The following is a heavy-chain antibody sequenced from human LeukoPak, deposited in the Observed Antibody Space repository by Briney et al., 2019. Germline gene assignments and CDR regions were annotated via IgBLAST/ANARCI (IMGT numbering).Heavy chain of an antibody. CDR2: IYYSGST. J-gene: IGHJ4*02. D-gene: IGHD3-3*01. CDR3: ARVSGDFWSGYSFDS. Sequence: PSETLSLTCTVSGGSISSSSYYWGWIRQPPGKGLEWIGSIYYSGSTYYNPSLKSRVTISVDTSKNQFSLKLSSVTAADTAVYYCARVSGDFWSGYSFDSWGQGTLVVVSS. CDR1: GGSISSSSYY. V-gene: IGHV4-39*07.